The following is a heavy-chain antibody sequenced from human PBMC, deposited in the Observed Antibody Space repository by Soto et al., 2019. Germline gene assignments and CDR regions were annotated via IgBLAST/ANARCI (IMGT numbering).Heavy chain of an antibody. D-gene: IGHD5-12*01. Sequence: QVQLVQSGAEVKKPGSSVKVSCKASGDTFTIFAISWVRQAPGQGLEWMGGIIPTIGTTNYAQRFQGRITITGDESTGTAYMELSSLKSEDTAVYYCARDLGSGHDPGDHWGQGTLVTVSS. V-gene: IGHV1-69*12. CDR1: GDTFTIFA. CDR3: ARDLGSGHDPGDH. J-gene: IGHJ4*02. CDR2: IIPTIGTT.